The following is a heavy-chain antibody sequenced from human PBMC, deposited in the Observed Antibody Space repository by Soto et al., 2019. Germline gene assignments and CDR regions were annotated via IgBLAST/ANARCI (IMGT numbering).Heavy chain of an antibody. CDR2: ISDNGVRT. CDR1: GFTFSSYA. D-gene: IGHD1-1*01. CDR3: ATQDFRGTTATT. Sequence: EVQLLESGGGLVQPGGSLRLSCAASGFTFSSYAMGWVRQAPGKGLEWVSLISDNGVRTYYGDSIKGRFTISRDNSKNTLYLEMNSLRAEDTAVYYCATQDFRGTTATTWGQGTLVTVSS. J-gene: IGHJ4*02. V-gene: IGHV3-23*01.